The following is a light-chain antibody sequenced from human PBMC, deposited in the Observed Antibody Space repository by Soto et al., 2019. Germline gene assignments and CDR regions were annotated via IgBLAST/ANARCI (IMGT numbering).Light chain of an antibody. CDR1: QSISGN. CDR2: GAS. J-gene: IGKJ3*01. CDR3: QQYKSWPVT. Sequence: EIVLTQSPATLSVSPGETATLSCRASQSISGNLDWYQQKPGQTPRLLIQGASTRATGIPARFSGSGSGTEFTLTISSLQSEDFAVYYCQQYKSWPVTFGPGTKVDIK. V-gene: IGKV3-15*01.